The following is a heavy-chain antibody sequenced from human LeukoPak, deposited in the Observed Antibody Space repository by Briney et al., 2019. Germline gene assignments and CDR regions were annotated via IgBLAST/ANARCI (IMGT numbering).Heavy chain of an antibody. V-gene: IGHV1-2*02. CDR3: ARAHIRGSLFVPSDP. J-gene: IGHJ5*02. CDR1: GYTFTGYY. Sequence: GASVKVSCKASGYTFTGYYMHWVRQAPGQGLEWMGWINPNSGGTNYAQKFQGRVTMTRDTSISTAYMELSRLRSDDTAVYYCARAHIRGSLFVPSDPWGQGTLVTVSS. D-gene: IGHD2-8*01. CDR2: INPNSGGT.